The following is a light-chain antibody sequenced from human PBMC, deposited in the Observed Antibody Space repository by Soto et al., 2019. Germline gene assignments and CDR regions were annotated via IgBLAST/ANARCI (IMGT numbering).Light chain of an antibody. V-gene: IGLV2-14*01. Sequence: ALTQPASVSGSPGQSITISCTGTSSDVGGYNYVSWYQQHPGKAPKLMIYDVSNRPSGVSNRFSGSKSGNAASLTISGLQAEDEADYYCSSYTSSSTLYVFGTGTKVTVL. CDR2: DVS. CDR3: SSYTSSSTLYV. J-gene: IGLJ1*01. CDR1: SSDVGGYNY.